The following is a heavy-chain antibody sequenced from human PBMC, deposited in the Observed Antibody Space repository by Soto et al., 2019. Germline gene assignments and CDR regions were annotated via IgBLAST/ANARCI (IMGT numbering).Heavy chain of an antibody. CDR3: ARGYYYDSSGYPGTPFDY. CDR1: GGTFSSYA. CDR2: IIPIFGTA. V-gene: IGHV1-69*13. Sequence: SVKVSCKASGGTFSSYAISWVRQAPGQGLEWMGGIIPIFGTANYAQKFQGRVTITADESTSTAYMELSSLRSEDTAVYYCARGYYYDSSGYPGTPFDYWGQGTLVTVPQ. J-gene: IGHJ4*02. D-gene: IGHD3-22*01.